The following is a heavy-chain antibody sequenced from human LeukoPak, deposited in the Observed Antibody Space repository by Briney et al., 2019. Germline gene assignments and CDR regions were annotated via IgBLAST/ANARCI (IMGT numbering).Heavy chain of an antibody. Sequence: ASVTVSCKASGYTFTGYYMHWVRQAPGQGLEWMGWINPNSGGTNYAQKFQGRVTMTRDTSISTAYMELSRLRSDDTAVYYCARVAVAGLFYYYMDVWGKGTTVTISS. J-gene: IGHJ6*03. V-gene: IGHV1-2*02. CDR2: INPNSGGT. D-gene: IGHD6-19*01. CDR1: GYTFTGYY. CDR3: ARVAVAGLFYYYMDV.